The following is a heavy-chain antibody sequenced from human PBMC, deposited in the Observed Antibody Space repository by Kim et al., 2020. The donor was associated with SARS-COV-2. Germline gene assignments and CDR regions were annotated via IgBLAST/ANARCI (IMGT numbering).Heavy chain of an antibody. V-gene: IGHV4-34*10. J-gene: IGHJ6*03. Sequence: SETLSLTCGVYGGSFSEYYWAWIRQAPGKGLEWIGEIRETGNTNSNPSLKSRVIMSIDTPKKQFYLKLLFVTAADTASYFCARVRYASESYMYVWGNGTTVTVSS. CDR2: IRETGNT. D-gene: IGHD2-2*01. CDR1: GGSFSEYY. CDR3: ARVRYASESYMYV.